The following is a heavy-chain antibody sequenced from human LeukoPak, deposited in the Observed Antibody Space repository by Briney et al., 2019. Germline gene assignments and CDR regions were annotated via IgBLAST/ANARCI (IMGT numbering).Heavy chain of an antibody. V-gene: IGHV1-69*04. D-gene: IGHD5-18*01. CDR1: GGTFIIYA. CDR3: ARGRTMVTGYYFDY. CDR2: IIPILGRA. Sequence: ASVKVSFKASGGTFIIYAISWVRQAPGQGGEWMGRIIPILGRANYAQKFQGRVTITADKSTSTAYMELSSLRSEDTAVYYCARGRTMVTGYYFDYWGQGTLVTVSS. J-gene: IGHJ4*02.